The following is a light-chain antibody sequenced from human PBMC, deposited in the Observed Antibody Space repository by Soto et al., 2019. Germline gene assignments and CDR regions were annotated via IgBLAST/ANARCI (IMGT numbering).Light chain of an antibody. Sequence: EILLTQSPGTLSLSPGERATLSCRASQSVRNSYLAWYQQKPGQAPRLLIYGASWRATGIPDRFSGSGSGTNFRLTISRLEPEDFAVYYCQQYGSSPYTFGQGTKLEI. CDR1: QSVRNSY. J-gene: IGKJ2*01. CDR3: QQYGSSPYT. CDR2: GAS. V-gene: IGKV3-20*01.